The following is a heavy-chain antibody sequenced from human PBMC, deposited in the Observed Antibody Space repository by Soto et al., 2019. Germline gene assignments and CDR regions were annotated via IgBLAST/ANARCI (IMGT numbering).Heavy chain of an antibody. CDR1: GFTFSSYG. CDR2: ISYDGSNK. D-gene: IGHD4-4*01. V-gene: IGHV3-30*18. J-gene: IGHJ6*02. CDR3: AKGSNYYYYGMDV. Sequence: GGSLRLSCAASGFTFSSYGMHWVRQAPGKGLEWVAVISYDGSNKYYADSVKGRFTISRDNSKNTLYLQMNSLRAEDTAVYYCAKGSNYYYYGMDVWGQGTTVTVSS.